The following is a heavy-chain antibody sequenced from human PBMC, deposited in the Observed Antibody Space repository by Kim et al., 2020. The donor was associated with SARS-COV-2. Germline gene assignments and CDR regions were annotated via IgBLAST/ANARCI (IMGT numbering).Heavy chain of an antibody. CDR3: ASTGVGAVGWFDP. CDR2: VYHTGNT. Sequence: SETLSLTCSVSGGPIRSYYWTWIRQSPGKKLEWIGYVYHTGNTNYNPSLRGRVTISLDTSKMQFSLTLTSVTAADTAVYYCASTGVGAVGWFDPWGQGTLVSVSS. V-gene: IGHV4-59*01. J-gene: IGHJ5*02. CDR1: GGPIRSYY. D-gene: IGHD1-26*01.